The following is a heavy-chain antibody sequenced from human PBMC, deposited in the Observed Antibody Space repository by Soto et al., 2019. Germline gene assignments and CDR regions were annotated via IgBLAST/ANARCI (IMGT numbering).Heavy chain of an antibody. CDR1: GGSISSGGYY. V-gene: IGHV4-31*03. D-gene: IGHD6-6*01. CDR3: ARDRMGGSSNWFDP. J-gene: IGHJ5*02. CDR2: IYYSGST. Sequence: SETLSLTCTVSGGSISSGGYYWSWIRQHPGKGLEWIGYIYYSGSTYYNPSLKSRVTISVDTSKNQFSLKLSSVTAADTAVYYCARDRMGGSSNWFDPWGQGTLVTVSS.